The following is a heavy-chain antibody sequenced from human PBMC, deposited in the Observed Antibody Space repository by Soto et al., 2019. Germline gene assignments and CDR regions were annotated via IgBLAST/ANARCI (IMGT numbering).Heavy chain of an antibody. CDR3: ARVVGGYYYGMDV. V-gene: IGHV4-4*02. CDR1: GGSISSSNW. Sequence: QVQLQESGPGLVKPSGTLSLTCAVSGGSISSSNWWSWVRKPPGKGLEWIGEIYHSGSTNYNPALKSRVTISVDKSKNQLSLKLSSVTAADTAVYYCARVVGGYYYGMDVWGQGTTVTVSS. J-gene: IGHJ6*02. D-gene: IGHD3-10*01. CDR2: IYHSGST.